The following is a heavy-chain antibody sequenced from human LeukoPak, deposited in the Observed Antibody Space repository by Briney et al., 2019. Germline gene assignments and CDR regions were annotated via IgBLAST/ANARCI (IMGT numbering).Heavy chain of an antibody. J-gene: IGHJ4*02. Sequence: GGSLRLSCAASGFTFSNAWMSWVRQAPGKGLEWVGRIKSKTDGGTTDYAAPVKGRFTISRDDSKNTLYLQMNSLKTEDTAVYYCTTGSYGSSSWYYFDYWGQGTLVTVSS. CDR3: TTGSYGSSSWYYFDY. CDR1: GFTFSNAW. CDR2: IKSKTDGGTT. D-gene: IGHD6-13*01. V-gene: IGHV3-15*01.